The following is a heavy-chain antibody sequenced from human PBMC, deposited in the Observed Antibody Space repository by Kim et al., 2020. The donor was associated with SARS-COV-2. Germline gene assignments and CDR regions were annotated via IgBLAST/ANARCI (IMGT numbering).Heavy chain of an antibody. CDR1: GYTFTGYY. V-gene: IGHV1-2*02. CDR2: INPNTGGT. D-gene: IGHD1-26*01. J-gene: IGHJ4*02. CDR3: ARVGSGSSPFDS. Sequence: ASLKVSCKASGYTFTGYYMHWVRQAPGQGLEWMGWINPNTGGTNYAQKFQGRVSMTRDTSIRTAYMELSSLRSDDTAVYFCARVGSGSSPFDSWGQGTLVTVSS.